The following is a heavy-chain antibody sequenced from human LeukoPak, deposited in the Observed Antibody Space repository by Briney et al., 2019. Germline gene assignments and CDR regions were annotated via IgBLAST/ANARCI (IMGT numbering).Heavy chain of an antibody. J-gene: IGHJ4*02. CDR2: MSSSGTTI. CDR1: GFTFSSAW. Sequence: PGGSLRLSCAASGFTFSSAWMNWVRQAPGKAPEWLSCMSSSGTTIYYADSVKGRFTISRDNAKNSLYLQMDSLRAEDTALYYCATNMYTEDYYLYPFWGQGTLVTVSS. V-gene: IGHV3-48*04. CDR3: ATNMYTEDYYLYPF. D-gene: IGHD2/OR15-2a*01.